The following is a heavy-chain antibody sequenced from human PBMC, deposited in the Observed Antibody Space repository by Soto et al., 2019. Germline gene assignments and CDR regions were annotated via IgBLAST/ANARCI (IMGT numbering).Heavy chain of an antibody. J-gene: IGHJ4*02. V-gene: IGHV3-23*01. Sequence: GGSLRLSCAASGFTFSSYAMSWVRQAPGKGLEWVSAISGSGGSTYYADSVKGRFTISRDNSKNTLYLQMNSLRAEDTAVYYCAKTPIVVVVAATRFDYWGQGTLVTVS. CDR2: ISGSGGST. D-gene: IGHD2-15*01. CDR1: GFTFSSYA. CDR3: AKTPIVVVVAATRFDY.